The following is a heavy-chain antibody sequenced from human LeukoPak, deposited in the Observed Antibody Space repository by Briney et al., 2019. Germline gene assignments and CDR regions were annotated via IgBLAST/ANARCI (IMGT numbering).Heavy chain of an antibody. D-gene: IGHD6-13*01. CDR2: ISRSGTYT. CDR3: ARDPRASTAAAGWFDP. CDR1: GFTLSVYT. Sequence: PGGSLRLSCAASGFTLSVYTMNWVRKAPGKGLEWVSSISRSGTYTFYADSVKGRFTISRDSAENSLFLQMNSLRAEDTAVYYCARDPRASTAAAGWFDPWGQGALVIVSS. J-gene: IGHJ5*02. V-gene: IGHV3-21*01.